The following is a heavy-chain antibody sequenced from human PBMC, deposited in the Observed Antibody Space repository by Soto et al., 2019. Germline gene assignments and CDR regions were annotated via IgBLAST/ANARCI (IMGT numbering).Heavy chain of an antibody. D-gene: IGHD6-13*01. J-gene: IGHJ6*02. CDR2: IYYSGST. CDR1: GGSISSYY. V-gene: IGHV4-59*05. CDR3: ATTPPGYSSSWFSRSTYYYGMDV. Sequence: SETLSLTCTVSGGSISSYYWSWIRQPPGKGLEWIGSIYYSGSTYYNPSLKSRVTISVDTSKNQFSLKLSSVTAADTAVHYCATTPPGYSSSWFSRSTYYYGMDVWGQGTTVTVSS.